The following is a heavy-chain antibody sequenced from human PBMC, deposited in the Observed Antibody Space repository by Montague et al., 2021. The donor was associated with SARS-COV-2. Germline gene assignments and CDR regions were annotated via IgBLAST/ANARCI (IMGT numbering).Heavy chain of an antibody. CDR3: ARDSGGDGVMDV. Sequence: SGSTHYNPSLKSRVTISVDTSKNQFSLKVSSVTAADTAVYFCARDSGGDGVMDVWGQGTTV. D-gene: IGHD4-17*01. CDR2: SGST. J-gene: IGHJ6*02. V-gene: IGHV4-59*01.